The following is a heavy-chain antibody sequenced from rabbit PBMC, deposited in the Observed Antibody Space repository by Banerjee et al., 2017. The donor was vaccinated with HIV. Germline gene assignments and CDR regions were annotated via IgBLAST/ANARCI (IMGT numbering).Heavy chain of an antibody. CDR2: IYAGSSGST. D-gene: IGHD2-1*01. J-gene: IGHJ3*01. V-gene: IGHV1S40*01. CDR1: GFSFSSRYY. Sequence: QSLEESGGDLVKPGASLTLTCTAFGFSFSSRYYMCWVRQAPGKGLEWIACIYAGSSGSTYYASWVNGRFTISKASSTTVTVQMTSLTAADTATYFCARGGYDYYGNYVELDLWGPGTLVTVS. CDR3: ARGGYDYYGNYVELDL.